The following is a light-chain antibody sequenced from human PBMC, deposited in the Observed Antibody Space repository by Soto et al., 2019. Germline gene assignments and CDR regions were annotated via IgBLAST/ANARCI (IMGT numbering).Light chain of an antibody. J-gene: IGLJ2*01. CDR1: SSDVGSYNL. CDR3: CSYAGSSTFVV. CDR2: EGS. Sequence: QSALTQPASVSGSPGQSITISCTGTSSDVGSYNLVSWYQQHPGKAPKLMIYEGSKRPSGVSNRFPGSKSGNTASLTISGLQAEDEADYYCCSYAGSSTFVVFGGGTTLTVL. V-gene: IGLV2-23*03.